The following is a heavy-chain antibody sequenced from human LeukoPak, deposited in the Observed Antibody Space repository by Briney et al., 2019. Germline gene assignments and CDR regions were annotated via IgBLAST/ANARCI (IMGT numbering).Heavy chain of an antibody. CDR3: ASRHSHDAFDI. J-gene: IGHJ3*02. Sequence: GEPLKTSSNASGYSFTSYWIGWVRQIHGKGLEWMGIIYPGDSDTRYSPAFRGLGTISADKSISTAYLQWSSLKASDTAMYYCASRHSHDAFDIWGQGTMVTVSS. CDR2: IYPGDSDT. D-gene: IGHD5-18*01. CDR1: GYSFTSYW. V-gene: IGHV5-51*03.